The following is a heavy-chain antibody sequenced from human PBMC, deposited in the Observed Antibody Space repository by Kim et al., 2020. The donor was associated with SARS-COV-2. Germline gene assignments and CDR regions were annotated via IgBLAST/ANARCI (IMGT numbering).Heavy chain of an antibody. J-gene: IGHJ4*02. V-gene: IGHV1-69*13. Sequence: SVKVSCKASGGTFSSYAISWVRQAPGQGLEWMGGIIPIFGTANYAQKFQGRVTITADESTSTAYMELSSLRSEDTAVYYCAQSINREPRNYDFWSGYSHFDYWGQGTLVTVSS. CDR2: IIPIFGTA. CDR1: GGTFSSYA. CDR3: AQSINREPRNYDFWSGYSHFDY. D-gene: IGHD3-3*01.